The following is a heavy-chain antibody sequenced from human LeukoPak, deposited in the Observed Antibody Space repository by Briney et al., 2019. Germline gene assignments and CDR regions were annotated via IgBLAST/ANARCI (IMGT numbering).Heavy chain of an antibody. Sequence: ASETLSLTRTVSGGSLSSYFWSWIRQPPGKGLEWIGYIYHTGSTNYNPSLKSRVTISVNASKNQFSLKLSSVTAADTALYFCARVGYSYGLPFDYWGQGTLVTVSS. CDR1: GGSLSSYF. CDR3: ARVGYSYGLPFDY. V-gene: IGHV4-59*08. J-gene: IGHJ4*02. D-gene: IGHD5-18*01. CDR2: IYHTGST.